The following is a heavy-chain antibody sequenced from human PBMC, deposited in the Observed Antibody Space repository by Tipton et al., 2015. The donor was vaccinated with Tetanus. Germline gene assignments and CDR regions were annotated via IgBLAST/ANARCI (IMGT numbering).Heavy chain of an antibody. J-gene: IGHJ4*02. CDR3: ARRQVEGGAHFDH. Sequence: LSLTCSVSGSSISSYYWSWVRQAPGKGLEWVSSLSGSGDSTYYVDSVRGRFTISRDNSKTTLYLQMNSLRAEDSAVYYCARRQVEGGAHFDHWGQGTLVTVSS. CDR1: GSSISSYY. CDR2: LSGSGDST. V-gene: IGHV3-23*01. D-gene: IGHD3-16*01.